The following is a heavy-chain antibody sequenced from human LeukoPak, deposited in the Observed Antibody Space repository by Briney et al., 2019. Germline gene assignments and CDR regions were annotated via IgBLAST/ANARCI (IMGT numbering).Heavy chain of an antibody. V-gene: IGHV1-69*05. CDR2: IIPIFGTA. CDR3: ARTEVYYDSSGYYYAAFDY. J-gene: IGHJ4*02. D-gene: IGHD3-22*01. CDR1: GGTFSSYA. Sequence: SVKVSCKASGGTFSSYAISWVRQAPGQGLEWMGRIIPIFGTANYAQKLQGRVTITTDESTSTAYMELSSLRSEDTAVYYCARTEVYYDSSGYYYAAFDYWGQGTLVTVSS.